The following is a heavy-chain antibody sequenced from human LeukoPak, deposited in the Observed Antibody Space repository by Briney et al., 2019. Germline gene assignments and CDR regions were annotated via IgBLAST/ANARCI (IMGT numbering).Heavy chain of an antibody. D-gene: IGHD4-17*01. CDR3: AKHYGDYEDDAFDI. CDR2: IYYSGST. Sequence: PSETLSLTCTVSGGSISSSSYYWGWIRQPPGKGLEWIGSIYYSGSTYYNPSLKSRVTISVDTSKNQFSLKLSSVTAADTAVYYCAKHYGDYEDDAFDIWGQGTMVTVSS. CDR1: GGSISSSSYY. J-gene: IGHJ3*02. V-gene: IGHV4-39*01.